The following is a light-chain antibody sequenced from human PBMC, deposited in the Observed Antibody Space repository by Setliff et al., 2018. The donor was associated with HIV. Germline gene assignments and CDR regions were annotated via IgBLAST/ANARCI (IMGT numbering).Light chain of an antibody. CDR1: SSDVGGYNY. V-gene: IGLV2-14*03. Sequence: QSVLTQPGSVSGSPGQSITISCTGTSSDVGGYNYVSWYQQHPGKAPKLIIYDVRNRPSGVSNRFSGSKSGNTASLTISRLQAEDEADHYCSSYAITNTLPFGSGTKVTVL. J-gene: IGLJ1*01. CDR3: SSYAITNTLP. CDR2: DVR.